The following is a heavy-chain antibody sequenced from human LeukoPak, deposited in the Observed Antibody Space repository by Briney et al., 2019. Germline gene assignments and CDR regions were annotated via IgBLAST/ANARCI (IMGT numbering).Heavy chain of an antibody. V-gene: IGHV3-23*01. CDR1: GFTFSSYG. Sequence: GGSLRLSCAASGFTFSSYGMSWLRQAPGKGLAGVSAMSGSGGSTYYAASAKGRFTISRDNSKNTLYLQMNSLRAEDTAVYYCAKTAAAGNNWFDPWGRGTLVTVSS. CDR3: AKTAAAGNNWFDP. D-gene: IGHD6-13*01. CDR2: MSGSGGST. J-gene: IGHJ5*02.